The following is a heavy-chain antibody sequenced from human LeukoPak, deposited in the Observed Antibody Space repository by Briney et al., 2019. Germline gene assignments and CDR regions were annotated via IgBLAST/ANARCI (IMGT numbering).Heavy chain of an antibody. D-gene: IGHD6-19*01. CDR2: TYYNSKWHN. Sequence: SQTLSLTCAISGDSVSSNSAAWNWIRQSPSRGLEWLGRTYYNSKWHNDYAESVKSRTIINPDTSKNQFSLQLNSVTPDDTAVYYCARGPYTSGWTRLDYGGQGTRGQGTRVTVSS. J-gene: IGHJ4*02. V-gene: IGHV6-1*01. CDR1: GDSVSSNSAA. CDR3: ARGPYTSGWTRLDYGGQGT.